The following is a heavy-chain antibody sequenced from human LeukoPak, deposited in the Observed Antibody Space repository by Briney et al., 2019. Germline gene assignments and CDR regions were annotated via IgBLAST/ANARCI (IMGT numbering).Heavy chain of an antibody. Sequence: PSETLSLTCTVSGYSISSGYYWGWIRQSPGKGLEWIGSIYHGGSTYYNPSLRSRVIVSVDTSKNHFSLKMSSVTAADTAVYYCARAFGVVIYFDYWGQGTLVTVSS. V-gene: IGHV4-38-2*02. CDR2: IYHGGST. J-gene: IGHJ4*02. CDR3: ARAFGVVIYFDY. CDR1: GYSISSGYY. D-gene: IGHD3-3*01.